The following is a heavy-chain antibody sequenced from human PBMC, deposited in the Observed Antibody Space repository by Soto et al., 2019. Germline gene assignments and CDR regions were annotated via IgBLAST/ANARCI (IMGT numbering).Heavy chain of an antibody. CDR3: ARVERGTVTTVVDASDI. J-gene: IGHJ3*02. V-gene: IGHV4-34*01. Sequence: QVQLQQWGAGLLKPSETLSLTCAVYGGFVSSGSYYWSWIRQPPGKGLEWIGEMSHSGGTHFNPSLKRRVTISVDTSKNQFSLRMSSVTAADTALYYCARVERGTVTTVVDASDIWGPGTMVTVSS. CDR2: MSHSGGT. CDR1: GGFVSSGSYY. D-gene: IGHD1-1*01.